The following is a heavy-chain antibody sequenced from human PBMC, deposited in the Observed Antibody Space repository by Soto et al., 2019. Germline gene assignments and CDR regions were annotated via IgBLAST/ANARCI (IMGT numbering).Heavy chain of an antibody. CDR1: GFTFSNYR. J-gene: IGHJ4*02. V-gene: IGHV3-21*04. D-gene: IGHD6-19*01. Sequence: GGSLRLSCAASGFTFSNYRMNWVRQAPGKGLEWVSSISSGSTYIYYADSLKGRFTISRDNAKNSLYLQMNSLRADDTAVYYCGKERRGRGWFVCNYWGQGIVVTVSS. CDR2: ISSGSTYI. CDR3: GKERRGRGWFVCNY.